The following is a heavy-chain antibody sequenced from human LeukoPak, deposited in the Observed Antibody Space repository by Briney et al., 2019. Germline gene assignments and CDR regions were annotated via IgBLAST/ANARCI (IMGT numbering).Heavy chain of an antibody. CDR1: EFDFSSHA. J-gene: IGHJ4*02. V-gene: IGHV3-23*01. CDR3: ARGMGAAAGTGSDY. D-gene: IGHD6-13*01. Sequence: GGYLRLSCAASEFDFSSHAMTWVRQAPGKGLEWISVISISGSKTYYADSVKGRFTISRDNSKNTLYLQMNSLRAEDTAVYYCARGMGAAAGTGSDYWGQGTLVTVSS. CDR2: ISISGSKT.